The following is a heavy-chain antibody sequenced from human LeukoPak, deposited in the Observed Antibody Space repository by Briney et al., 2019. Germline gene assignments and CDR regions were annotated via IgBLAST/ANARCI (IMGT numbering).Heavy chain of an antibody. D-gene: IGHD3-10*01. Sequence: SETLSLTCAVYGGSFSGYYWSWIRQPPGKGLEWIGYIYYSGSTYYNPSLKSRVTISVDTSKNQFSLKLSSVTAADTAVYYCARSPERRNGPGGPDYWGQGTLVTVSS. CDR1: GGSFSGYY. CDR2: IYYSGST. CDR3: ARSPERRNGPGGPDY. J-gene: IGHJ4*02. V-gene: IGHV4-34*09.